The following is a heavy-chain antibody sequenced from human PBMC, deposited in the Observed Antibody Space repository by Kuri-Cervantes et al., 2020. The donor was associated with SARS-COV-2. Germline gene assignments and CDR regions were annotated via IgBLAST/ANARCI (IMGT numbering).Heavy chain of an antibody. J-gene: IGHJ4*02. D-gene: IGHD3-10*01. CDR3: AKGLRFGSGSPIGDY. V-gene: IGHV3-74*01. CDR2: INSDGSST. CDR1: GFTFSSYW. Sequence: GGSLRLSCAASGFTFSSYWMHWVRQAPGKGLVWVSRINSDGSSTSYADSVKGRFTISRDNAKNSLYLQMNSLRAEDTALYYCAKGLRFGSGSPIGDYWGQGTLVTVSS.